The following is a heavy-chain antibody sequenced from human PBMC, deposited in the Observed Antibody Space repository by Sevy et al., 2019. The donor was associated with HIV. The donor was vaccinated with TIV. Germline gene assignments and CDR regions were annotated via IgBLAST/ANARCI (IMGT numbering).Heavy chain of an antibody. J-gene: IGHJ6*02. D-gene: IGHD3-9*01. CDR3: ARVRSVRGDILTGYYIEDYYYYGMDV. CDR2: MNPNGGNT. CDR1: GYTFTSYD. V-gene: IGHV1-8*01. Sequence: ASVKVSCKASGYTFTSYDINWVRQATGQGLEWMGWMNPNGGNTGYAQKFQGRVTMTRNTSISTAYMELSSLRSEDTAVYYCARVRSVRGDILTGYYIEDYYYYGMDVWGQGTTVTVSS.